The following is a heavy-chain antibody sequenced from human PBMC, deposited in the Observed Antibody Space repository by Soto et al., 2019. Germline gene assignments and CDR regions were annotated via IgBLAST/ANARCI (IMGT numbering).Heavy chain of an antibody. CDR3: ARLRITGTKTN. CDR1: GGSISSSSYY. D-gene: IGHD1-20*01. Sequence: SETLSLTCTVSGGSISSSSYYWGWIRQPPGKGLEWIGSIYYSGSTYYNPSLKSRVTISVDTSKNQFSLKLSSVTAADTAVYYCARLRITGTKTNWGQGTLVTVSS. V-gene: IGHV4-39*01. J-gene: IGHJ4*02. CDR2: IYYSGST.